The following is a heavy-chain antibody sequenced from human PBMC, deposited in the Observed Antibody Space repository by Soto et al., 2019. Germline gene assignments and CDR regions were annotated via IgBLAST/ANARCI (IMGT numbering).Heavy chain of an antibody. Sequence: GGCLKLSCAASGVSLSISAVSWFRQAPGKGLEWVSAISGSGGSTYYADSVKGRFTISRDNSKNTLYLQMNSLRAEDTAVYYCAKRNRNYVFFDYWGQGTLVTVSS. CDR2: ISGSGGST. V-gene: IGHV3-23*01. D-gene: IGHD1-7*01. CDR3: AKRNRNYVFFDY. CDR1: GVSLSISA. J-gene: IGHJ4*02.